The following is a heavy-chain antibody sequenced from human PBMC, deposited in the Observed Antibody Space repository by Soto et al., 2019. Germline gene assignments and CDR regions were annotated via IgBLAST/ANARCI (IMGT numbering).Heavy chain of an antibody. CDR3: ARPRGEETSY. Sequence: EVQLLESGGGLVQPGGSLRLSCVASGFSLSSYWMSWVRQAPGKGLEWVANIKEDGSEKYYVDSVKGRFTISRDNAKNSMYLQMKSVREEDTAVYYCARPRGEETSYWGPGTLVPVSS. D-gene: IGHD4-17*01. CDR1: GFSLSSYW. J-gene: IGHJ4*02. CDR2: IKEDGSEK. V-gene: IGHV3-7*01.